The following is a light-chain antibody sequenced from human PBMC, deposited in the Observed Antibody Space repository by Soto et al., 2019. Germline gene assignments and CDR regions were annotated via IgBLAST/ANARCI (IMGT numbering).Light chain of an antibody. J-gene: IGKJ2*01. Sequence: EIVMTQSPATLSVSPGERGTLSCRASQSVSSNLAWYQQKPGQAPRLLIYGASTRATGIPARFSGSGSGTEFTLTISSLQIEDLAVYYCQQYNNWPPMYTFGQGTKLEIK. CDR1: QSVSSN. CDR2: GAS. CDR3: QQYNNWPPMYT. V-gene: IGKV3-15*01.